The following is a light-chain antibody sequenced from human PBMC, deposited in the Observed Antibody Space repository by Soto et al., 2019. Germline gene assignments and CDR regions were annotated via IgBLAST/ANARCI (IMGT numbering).Light chain of an antibody. CDR3: QQYNNWLYT. CDR1: QTVNTN. CDR2: GAS. J-gene: IGKJ5*01. Sequence: ETVMTQSPVTLSVSPGERATLSCRASQTVNTNLAWYQQKPGQAPRLLIYGASTRATGIPARFSGSGSGTESTLTISSLQSEDLAVYYCQQYNNWLYTFGQGTRLEI. V-gene: IGKV3-15*01.